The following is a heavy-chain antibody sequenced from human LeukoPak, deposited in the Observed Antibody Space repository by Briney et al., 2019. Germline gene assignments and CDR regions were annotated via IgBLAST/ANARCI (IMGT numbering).Heavy chain of an antibody. Sequence: PGGSLRLSCAASGFTVSSNYMSWVRQAPGKGLEWVSSISSSSSYIYYADSVKGRFTISRDNAKNSLYLQMNSLRAEDTAVYYCASEGYGDYVYYYGMDVWGQGTTVTVSS. CDR2: ISSSSSYI. CDR1: GFTVSSNY. V-gene: IGHV3-21*01. D-gene: IGHD4-17*01. J-gene: IGHJ6*02. CDR3: ASEGYGDYVYYYGMDV.